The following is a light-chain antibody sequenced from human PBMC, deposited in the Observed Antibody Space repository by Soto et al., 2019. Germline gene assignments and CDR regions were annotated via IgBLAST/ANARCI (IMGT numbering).Light chain of an antibody. Sequence: EIVMTQSPTIVSVSPGERATLCRASQSVNSNLAWYQQKPGQAPRLLISGASTRAPGIAARFSGSGSGTNFTLSISGLQSADFAVYYCQQYNDWPLYTFGQGAKLEIK. CDR1: QSVNSN. CDR2: GAS. CDR3: QQYNDWPLYT. J-gene: IGKJ2*01. V-gene: IGKV3-15*01.